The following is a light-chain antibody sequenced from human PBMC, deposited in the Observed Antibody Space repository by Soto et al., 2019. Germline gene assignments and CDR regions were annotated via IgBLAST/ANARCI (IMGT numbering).Light chain of an antibody. CDR3: SSYTTSNTWV. V-gene: IGLV2-14*01. Sequence: QSVLTQPASVSGSPGQSITISCTGTSSDVGAYDYVSWYQQHPGKAPKFMLYEVSNRPSGLSXRFSGSKSGNTASLTISGXXAEDEAXXXCSSYTTSNTWVFGGGTKLTVL. J-gene: IGLJ3*02. CDR1: SSDVGAYDY. CDR2: EVS.